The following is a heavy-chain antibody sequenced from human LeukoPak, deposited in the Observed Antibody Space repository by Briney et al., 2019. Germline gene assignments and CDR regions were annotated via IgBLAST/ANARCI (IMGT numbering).Heavy chain of an antibody. D-gene: IGHD6-13*01. J-gene: IGHJ5*01. Sequence: PGGSLRLSCTVSGFTVSSNSMSWVRQAPGKGLEWVSGISGSGNRPHYADSVKGRFTISRDNSKETLYLQMNSLRAEDTAIYFCAKAGYSSSFWAYADSWGQGTLVTVSS. CDR2: ISGSGNRP. V-gene: IGHV3-23*01. CDR1: GFTVSSNS. CDR3: AKAGYSSSFWAYADS.